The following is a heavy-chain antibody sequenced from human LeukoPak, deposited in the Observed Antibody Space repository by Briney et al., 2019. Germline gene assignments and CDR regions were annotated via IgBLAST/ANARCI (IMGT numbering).Heavy chain of an antibody. J-gene: IGHJ4*02. D-gene: IGHD3-16*01. Sequence: SETLSLTCTVSGGSISTYYWSWIRQPPGKGLEWIGYIYYSGSTNYNPSLKSRVTISIDTSKNQFSLKLSSVTAADTAVYYCARHGNYGKVSFDYWGREPWSPSPQ. CDR3: ARHGNYGKVSFDY. CDR1: GGSISTYY. CDR2: IYYSGST. V-gene: IGHV4-59*08.